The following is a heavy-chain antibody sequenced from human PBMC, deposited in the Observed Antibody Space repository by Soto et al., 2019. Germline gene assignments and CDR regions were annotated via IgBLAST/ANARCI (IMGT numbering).Heavy chain of an antibody. D-gene: IGHD4-4*01. J-gene: IGHJ4*02. CDR3: ARHRRTTVAKFFFDY. Sequence: PSETLSLTCTVSGGSINSYCWSWIRQPPGKGLEWIAYIFDSGNANYNPSLKSRVTISVDTSKNQFSLKLTSVTAADTAVYYCARHRRTTVAKFFFDYWGQGSLVIVSS. CDR1: GGSINSYC. V-gene: IGHV4-59*08. CDR2: IFDSGNA.